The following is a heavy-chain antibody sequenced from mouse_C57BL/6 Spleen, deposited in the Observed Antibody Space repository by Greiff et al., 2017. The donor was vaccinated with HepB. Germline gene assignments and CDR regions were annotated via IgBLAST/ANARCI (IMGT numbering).Heavy chain of an antibody. J-gene: IGHJ2*01. D-gene: IGHD2-4*01. V-gene: IGHV1-15*01. CDR1: GYTFTDYE. CDR3: TRWDYDDGRYYFDY. Sequence: VQLVESGAELVRPGASVTLSCKASGYTFTDYEMHWVKQTPVHGLEWIGAIDPETGGTAYNQKFKGKAILTADKSSSTAYMELRSLTSEDSAVYYCTRWDYDDGRYYFDYWGQGTTLTVSS. CDR2: IDPETGGT.